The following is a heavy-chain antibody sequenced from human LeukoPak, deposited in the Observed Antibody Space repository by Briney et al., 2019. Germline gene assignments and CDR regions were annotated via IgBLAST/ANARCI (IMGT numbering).Heavy chain of an antibody. V-gene: IGHV3-33*01. D-gene: IGHD6-13*01. CDR2: IWYDGSNK. CDR3: ARVEHSSSWYGRDY. CDR1: GFTFSSYG. J-gene: IGHJ4*02. Sequence: GGSLRLSCAASGFTFSSYGMHWVRQAPGKGPEWVAVIWYDGSNKYYADSVKGRFTISRDNAKNSLYLQMNSLRAEDTAVYYCARVEHSSSWYGRDYWGQGTLVTVSS.